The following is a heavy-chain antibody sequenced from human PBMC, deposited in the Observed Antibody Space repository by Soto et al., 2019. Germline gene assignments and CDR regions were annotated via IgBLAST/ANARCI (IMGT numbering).Heavy chain of an antibody. J-gene: IGHJ4*02. D-gene: IGHD6-13*01. Sequence: GGSLRLSCAASGFTFRSYAMDWVRQAPGKGLEWVAVISYDGTNKYYADSVKGRFTISRDNSKNTLSLQMNSLRPEDTAVYYCARGDSNSWSDYWGQGTLVTVSS. CDR1: GFTFRSYA. CDR3: ARGDSNSWSDY. CDR2: ISYDGTNK. V-gene: IGHV3-30*01.